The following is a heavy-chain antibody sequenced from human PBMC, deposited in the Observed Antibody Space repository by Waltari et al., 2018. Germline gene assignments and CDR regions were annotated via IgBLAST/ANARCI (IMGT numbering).Heavy chain of an antibody. D-gene: IGHD1-26*01. J-gene: IGHJ4*02. V-gene: IGHV1-2*02. CDR2: INPNRGDT. CDR1: GYTFTAYY. CDR3: ARDFRLLGAATVGGLGAVDY. Sequence: QVQLVQSGAEVKKPGASVKVSCKTSGYTFTAYYMHWVRQAPGQGLEWMGWINPNRGDTNHAQKFQGRVTMTRDTSIGTAYMELNSLRSDDTAVYYCARDFRLLGAATVGGLGAVDYWGQGTLVTVSS.